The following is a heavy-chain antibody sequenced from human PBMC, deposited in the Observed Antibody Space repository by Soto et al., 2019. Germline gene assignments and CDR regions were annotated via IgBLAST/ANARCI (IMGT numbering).Heavy chain of an antibody. D-gene: IGHD6-13*01. V-gene: IGHV3-21*01. CDR1: GFTFSSYS. Sequence: GGSLRLSCAASGFTFSSYSMNWVRQAPGKGLEWVPSISSSSSYIYYADSVKGRFTISRDNAKNSLYLQMNSLRAEDTAVYYCARVYSSSWSHWFDPWGQGTLVTVSS. J-gene: IGHJ5*02. CDR2: ISSSSSYI. CDR3: ARVYSSSWSHWFDP.